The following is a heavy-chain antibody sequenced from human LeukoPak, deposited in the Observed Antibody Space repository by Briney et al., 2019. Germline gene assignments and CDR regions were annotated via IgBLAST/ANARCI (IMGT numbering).Heavy chain of an antibody. CDR1: GGSISSGGYY. CDR3: ARSGGYYFVY. D-gene: IGHD4-23*01. J-gene: IGHJ4*02. V-gene: IGHV4-31*03. CDR2: IYYSGST. Sequence: SETLSLTCTVSGGSISSGGYYWSWIRQHPGKSLEWIGYIYYSGSTYYNPSLKSRVTISVDTSKNQFSLKLSSVTAADTAVYYCARSGGYYFVYWGQGTLVTVSS.